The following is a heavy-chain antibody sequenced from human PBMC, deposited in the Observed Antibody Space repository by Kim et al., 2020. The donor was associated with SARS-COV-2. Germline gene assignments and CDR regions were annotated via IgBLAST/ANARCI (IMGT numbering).Heavy chain of an antibody. D-gene: IGHD5-12*01. Sequence: GESLKISCKGFGYDFARHWIGWVRQMPGKGLEWMGIIYPGDSDTRYSPSFQGRVTISAARSISTAYLQWSSLKASDTAIYYCARHAGSGYDPYGMDVWGQGTTVTMSS. V-gene: IGHV5-51*01. CDR3: ARHAGSGYDPYGMDV. CDR2: IYPGDSDT. CDR1: GYDFARHW. J-gene: IGHJ6*02.